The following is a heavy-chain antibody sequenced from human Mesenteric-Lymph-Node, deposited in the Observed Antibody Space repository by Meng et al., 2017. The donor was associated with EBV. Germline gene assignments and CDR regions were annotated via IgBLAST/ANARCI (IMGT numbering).Heavy chain of an antibody. D-gene: IGHD4-17*01. CDR3: ARVMDADSDFDY. J-gene: IGHJ4*02. V-gene: IGHV4-30-4*01. CDR2: IYYTGSA. CDR1: GGSIRSGGYY. Sequence: QVQLQESGPGLVQPSQTLSLTCAVSGGSIRSGGYYLSWIRQSPGKGLQWIGYIYYTGSAHYNPPLKSRVTISVDTSKNQFSLNLSSVTPADTAVYYCARVMDADSDFDYWGQGTLVTVAS.